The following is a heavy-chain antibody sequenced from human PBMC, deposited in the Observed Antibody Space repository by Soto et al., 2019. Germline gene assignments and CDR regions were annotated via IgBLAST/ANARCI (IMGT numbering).Heavy chain of an antibody. D-gene: IGHD5-18*01. J-gene: IGHJ5*02. V-gene: IGHV1-46*03. Sequence: GASVKVSCKASGYTFTSYYIHWVRQAPGQGLEWMGIINPSGGSTSYAQKFQGRVTMTRDTSTSTVYMELSSLRSEDTAVYYCARVYPSDTRYGYVGNNWFDPWGQGTLVTVSS. CDR3: ARVYPSDTRYGYVGNNWFDP. CDR2: INPSGGST. CDR1: GYTFTSYY.